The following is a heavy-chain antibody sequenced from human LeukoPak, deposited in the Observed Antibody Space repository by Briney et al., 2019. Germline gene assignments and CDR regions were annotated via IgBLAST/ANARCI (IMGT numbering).Heavy chain of an antibody. CDR1: GFTVSSNY. Sequence: GGSLRLSCAASGFTVSSNYMSWVRQAPGKGLEWVSVIYSGGSTYYADSVKGRFTISRDNSKNTLYLQMNSLRAEDTAVYYCARAGSGYTFYYYYYGMDVWGQGTTVTVSS. V-gene: IGHV3-53*01. CDR3: ARAGSGYTFYYYYYGMDV. J-gene: IGHJ6*02. D-gene: IGHD3-22*01. CDR2: IYSGGST.